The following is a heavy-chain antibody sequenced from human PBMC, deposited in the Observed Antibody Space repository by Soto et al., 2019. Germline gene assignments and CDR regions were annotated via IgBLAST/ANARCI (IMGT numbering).Heavy chain of an antibody. V-gene: IGHV2-5*02. CDR1: GFSLSTSGVG. CDR2: IYWDDDK. CDR3: ALPSYYYDSSGYYYFDY. Sequence: QITLKESGPTLVKPTQTLTLTCTFSGFSLSTSGVGVGWIRQPPGKALEWLALIYWDDDKRYSPSLKSRLTITKVTSKNQVVLTMTNMDPVDTATYYCALPSYYYDSSGYYYFDYWGQGTLVTVSS. J-gene: IGHJ4*02. D-gene: IGHD3-22*01.